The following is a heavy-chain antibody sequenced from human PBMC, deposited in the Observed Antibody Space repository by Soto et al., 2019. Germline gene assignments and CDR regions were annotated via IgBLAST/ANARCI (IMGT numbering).Heavy chain of an antibody. CDR1: GFTFSSYA. J-gene: IGHJ6*02. D-gene: IGHD1-26*01. V-gene: IGHV3-30-3*01. CDR3: ARGQEWELLVYYYYYYGMDV. Sequence: PGGSLRLSCAASGFTFSSYAMHWVRQATGKGLAWVAVISYDGSNKYYADSVKGRFTISRDNSKNTLYLQMNSLRAEDTAVHYGARGQEWELLVYYYYYYGMDVWGQGTTVTVSS. CDR2: ISYDGSNK.